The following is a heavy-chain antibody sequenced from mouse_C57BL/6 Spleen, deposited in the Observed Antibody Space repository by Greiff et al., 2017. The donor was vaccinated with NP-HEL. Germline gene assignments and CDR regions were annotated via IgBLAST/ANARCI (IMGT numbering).Heavy chain of an antibody. CDR3: ARPAQATYFDY. D-gene: IGHD3-2*02. CDR1: GYAFSSSW. Sequence: QVQLQQSGPELVKPGASVKISCKASGYAFSSSWMNWVKQRPGKGLEWIGRIYPGDGDTNYNGKFKGKATLTADKSSSTAYMQLSSLTSEDSAVYCCARPAQATYFDYWGQGTTLTVSS. V-gene: IGHV1-82*01. J-gene: IGHJ2*01. CDR2: IYPGDGDT.